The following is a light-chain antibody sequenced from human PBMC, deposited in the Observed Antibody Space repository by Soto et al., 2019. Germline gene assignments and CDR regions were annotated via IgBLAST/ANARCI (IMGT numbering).Light chain of an antibody. CDR1: QSVSSSY. J-gene: IGKJ1*01. V-gene: IGKV3D-7*01. CDR3: QQDYNLPGT. CDR2: GAS. Sequence: PGERVTLSCRASQSVSSSYLTWYQQKPGQAPRLLIYGASTRATSISARFSGSGSGTDFTLTISSLQPEDFAVYYCQQDYNLPGTFGQRTKV.